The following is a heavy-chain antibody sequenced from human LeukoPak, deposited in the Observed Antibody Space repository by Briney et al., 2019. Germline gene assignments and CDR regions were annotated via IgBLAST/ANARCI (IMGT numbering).Heavy chain of an antibody. J-gene: IGHJ3*02. CDR3: ARDHRGYEAFDI. CDR1: GFTFSSYW. D-gene: IGHD1-14*01. CDR2: IKQDGSEK. V-gene: IGHV3-7*01. Sequence: LPGGSLRLSCAASGFTFSSYWMSWVRQAPGKGLEWVANIKQDGSEKYYVDSVKGRFTISRDSAKKSLYLQMNSLRAEDTAVYYCARDHRGYEAFDIWGQGTMVTVSS.